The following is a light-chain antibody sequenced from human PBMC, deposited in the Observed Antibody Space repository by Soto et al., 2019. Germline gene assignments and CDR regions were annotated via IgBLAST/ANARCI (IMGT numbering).Light chain of an antibody. CDR2: LGS. V-gene: IGKV2-28*01. CDR3: MQALQTPYT. Sequence: DIVMTQSPLSLPVTPGEPASISCRSSQSLLHSNGNHFFDWYLQKPGQSPQLLIYLGSNRASGVHDRFSGSGSGTDFTLKISRVEAEDVGVYYCMQALQTPYTFGQGTKLEIK. J-gene: IGKJ2*01. CDR1: QSLLHSNGNHF.